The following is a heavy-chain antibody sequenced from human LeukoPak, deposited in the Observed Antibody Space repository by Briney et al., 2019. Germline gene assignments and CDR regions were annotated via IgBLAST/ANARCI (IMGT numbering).Heavy chain of an antibody. CDR3: ARDVTTYYYDSSGPGYMDV. J-gene: IGHJ6*03. V-gene: IGHV1-69*05. CDR1: GGTFSSYA. CDR2: IIPIFGTA. Sequence: SAKVSCKASGGTFSSYAISWVRQAPGQGLEWMGRIIPIFGTANYAQKFQGRVTITTDESTSTAYMELSSLRSEDTAVYYCARDVTTYYYDSSGPGYMDVWGKGTTVTVSS. D-gene: IGHD3-22*01.